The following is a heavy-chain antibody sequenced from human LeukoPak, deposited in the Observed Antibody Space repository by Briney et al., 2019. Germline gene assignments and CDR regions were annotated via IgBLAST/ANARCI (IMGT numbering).Heavy chain of an antibody. J-gene: IGHJ4*02. Sequence: SETLSLTCTVSGASISSYYWSWIRQPPGKGLEWIGYIYNSGSTYYNSSLKSRVTISVDTSKNQFSLKLSSVTAADTAVYYCAVTTAVAGFYFGYWGQGTLVTVSS. V-gene: IGHV4-4*08. CDR1: GASISSYY. D-gene: IGHD6-19*01. CDR3: AVTTAVAGFYFGY. CDR2: IYNSGST.